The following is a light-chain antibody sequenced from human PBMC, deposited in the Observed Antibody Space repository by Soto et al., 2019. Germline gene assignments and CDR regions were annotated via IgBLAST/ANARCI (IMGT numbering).Light chain of an antibody. CDR1: SSDVGAYNY. Sequence: QSALTQPPSASGSPGQSVTISCTVTSSDVGAYNYVSWYQQHAGKAPKLVIYEVTKRPSGGPDRFSGSKSANTASLTVSGLQAEDEAAYYCSSFASSNTWVFGGGTKLTVL. J-gene: IGLJ3*02. CDR3: SSFASSNTWV. CDR2: EVT. V-gene: IGLV2-8*01.